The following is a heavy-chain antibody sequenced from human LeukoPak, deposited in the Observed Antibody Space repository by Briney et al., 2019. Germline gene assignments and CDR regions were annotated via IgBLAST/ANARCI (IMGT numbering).Heavy chain of an antibody. J-gene: IGHJ2*01. V-gene: IGHV3-13*01. D-gene: IGHD2-2*01. CDR1: GFTFSSYD. CDR3: ARGYCSSTSCYAGPERTWYFDL. CDR2: IGTAGDT. Sequence: GGSLRLSCAASGFTFSSYDMHWVRQATGKGLEWVSAIGTAGDTYYPGSVKGRFTISRENAKNSLYLQMNSLRAGDTAVYYCARGYCSSTSCYAGPERTWYFDLWGRGTLVTVSS.